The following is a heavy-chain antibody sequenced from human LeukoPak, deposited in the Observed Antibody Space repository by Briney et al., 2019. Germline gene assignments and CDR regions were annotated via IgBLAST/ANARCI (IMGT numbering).Heavy chain of an antibody. J-gene: IGHJ4*02. D-gene: IGHD6-19*01. V-gene: IGHV1-2*02. CDR2: INPNSGGT. CDR3: ARVVQQWLVLFDY. Sequence: ASVKVSCKGSGYTFTSYGISWVRQAPGQGLEWMGWINPNSGGTNYAQKFQGRVTMTRDTSTSTAYMELSRLRSDDTAVYYCARVVQQWLVLFDYWGQGTLVTVSS. CDR1: GYTFTSYG.